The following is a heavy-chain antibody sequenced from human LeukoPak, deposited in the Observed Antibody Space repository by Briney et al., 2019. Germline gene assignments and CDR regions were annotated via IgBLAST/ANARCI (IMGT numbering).Heavy chain of an antibody. CDR3: ARESGSGDAFDI. CDR1: GFTFSSYS. D-gene: IGHD1-26*01. V-gene: IGHV3-21*01. Sequence: PGGSLRLSCAASGFTFSSYSMNWVRQAPGKGLEWVSSISSSSNYIYYADSVKGRFTISRDNAKNSLYLQMNSLRGEDTAVYCCARESGSGDAFDIWGQGTMVTVSS. J-gene: IGHJ3*02. CDR2: ISSSSNYI.